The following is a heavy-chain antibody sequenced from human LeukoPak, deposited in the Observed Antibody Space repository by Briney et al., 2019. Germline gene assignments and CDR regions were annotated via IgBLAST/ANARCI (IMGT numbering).Heavy chain of an antibody. CDR3: ARDAGGIAVAGHFDY. D-gene: IGHD6-19*01. CDR2: IYYSGST. J-gene: IGHJ4*02. Sequence: SETLSLTCSVSGGSISSSDFYWGWIRQTPGKGLEWIGYIYYSGSTNYNPSLKSRVTISVDTSKNQFSLKLSSVTAADTAVYYCARDAGGIAVAGHFDYWGQGTLVTVSS. V-gene: IGHV4-61*08. CDR1: GGSISSSDFY.